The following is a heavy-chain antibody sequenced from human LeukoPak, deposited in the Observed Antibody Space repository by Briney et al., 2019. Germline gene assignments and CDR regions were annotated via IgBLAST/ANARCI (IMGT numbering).Heavy chain of an antibody. CDR1: GFTFSSYW. CDR2: IKQDGSEK. Sequence: GGSLGLSCAASGFTFSSYWMSWVRQAPGKGLEWVANIKQDGSEKYYVDSVKGRFTISRDNAKNSLYLQMNSLRAEDTAVYYCSRGGSGSYYYYYYGMDVWGQGTTVTVSS. CDR3: SRGGSGSYYYYYYGMDV. J-gene: IGHJ6*02. D-gene: IGHD3-10*01. V-gene: IGHV3-7*01.